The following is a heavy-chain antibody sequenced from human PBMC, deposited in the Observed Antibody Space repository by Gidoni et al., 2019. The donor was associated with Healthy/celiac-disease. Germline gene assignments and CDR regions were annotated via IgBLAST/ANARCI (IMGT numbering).Heavy chain of an antibody. CDR1: GFTFSSYC. CDR3: ARESLYYDFWSGYSPFDY. J-gene: IGHJ4*02. Sequence: EVQLVESGGGLVQPGGSLRLSCAASGFTFSSYCMHWVRQAPGKGLVWVSRINSDGSSTSYADSVKGRFTISRDNAKNTLYLQMNSLRAEDTAVYYCARESLYYDFWSGYSPFDYWGQGTLVTVSS. V-gene: IGHV3-74*01. D-gene: IGHD3-3*01. CDR2: INSDGSST.